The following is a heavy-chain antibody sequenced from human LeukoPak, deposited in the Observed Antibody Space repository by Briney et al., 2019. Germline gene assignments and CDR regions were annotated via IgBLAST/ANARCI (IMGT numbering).Heavy chain of an antibody. CDR2: IYSSGST. Sequence: PSETLSLTCTVSGGSITTRHYCWAWIRQPPGRGLEWIGSIYSSGSTYYNPSLKSRVTISVDTSKNQFSLKLNSVTAADTAVYYCARHVGSSAHFDYWGQGTLATVSS. V-gene: IGHV4-39*01. CDR1: GGSITTRHYC. CDR3: ARHVGSSAHFDY. J-gene: IGHJ4*02. D-gene: IGHD3-10*01.